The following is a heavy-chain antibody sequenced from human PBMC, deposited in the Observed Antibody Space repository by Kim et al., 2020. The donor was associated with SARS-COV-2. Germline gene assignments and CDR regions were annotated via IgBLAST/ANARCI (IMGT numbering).Heavy chain of an antibody. Sequence: SYATAYAASVKGRFTISRDDSKNTAYLQMNSLKTEDTAVYYCTSSPRADYWGQGTLVTVSS. CDR2: SYAT. D-gene: IGHD3-10*01. V-gene: IGHV3-73*01. CDR3: TSSPRADY. J-gene: IGHJ4*02.